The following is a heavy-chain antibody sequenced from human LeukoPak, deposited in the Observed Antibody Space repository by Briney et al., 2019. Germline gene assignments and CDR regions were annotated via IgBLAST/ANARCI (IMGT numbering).Heavy chain of an antibody. CDR3: AKVRHYYDSSGYYYDYFDY. J-gene: IGHJ4*02. V-gene: IGHV3-49*04. CDR2: IRSKAYGGTT. CDR1: GFTFGDYA. Sequence: GGSLRLSCTASGFTFGDYAMSWVRQAPGKGLEWVGFIRSKAYGGTTEYAASVKGRFTISRDDSKSIAYLQMNSLRAEDTAVYYCAKVRHYYDSSGYYYDYFDYWGQGTLVTVSS. D-gene: IGHD3-22*01.